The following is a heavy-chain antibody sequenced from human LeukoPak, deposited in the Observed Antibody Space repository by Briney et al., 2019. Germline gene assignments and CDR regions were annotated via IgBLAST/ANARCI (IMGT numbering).Heavy chain of an antibody. CDR2: INPSSGGT. CDR3: ARQLYSTSSPRVFAY. Sequence: ASVKVSCKTSGYTFTGYYIHWARQAPGQGLEWMGWINPSSGGTIYAQKFQGRVTMTRDVSTSTVYMELSSLRSDDTAAYYCARQLYSTSSPRVFAYWGQVTLVTVSS. D-gene: IGHD6-6*01. J-gene: IGHJ4*01. CDR1: GYTFTGYY. V-gene: IGHV1-2*02.